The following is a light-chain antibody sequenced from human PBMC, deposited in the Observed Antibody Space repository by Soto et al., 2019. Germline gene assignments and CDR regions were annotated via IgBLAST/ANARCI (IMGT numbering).Light chain of an antibody. Sequence: EIVLTQSLVTLSSSPGERVTLSCRAAQTVGNNFLAWYQQKSGQAPRLLIYAASGRATGIPDRFSGSGSGTDFTLTISRLEPEDFAVYYCQQYGTSPWTFGLGTKVDIK. CDR3: QQYGTSPWT. J-gene: IGKJ1*01. CDR1: QTVGNNF. V-gene: IGKV3-20*01. CDR2: AAS.